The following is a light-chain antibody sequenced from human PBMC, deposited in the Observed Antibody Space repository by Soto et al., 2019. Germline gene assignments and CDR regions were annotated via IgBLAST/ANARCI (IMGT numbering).Light chain of an antibody. CDR3: QQYGSSPLFT. V-gene: IGKV3-20*01. Sequence: EIVLTQSPGTLSLSPGERATLSCRASQSVSSSYLAWYQQKPGQAPRLLIYGASSRATGIPDRFSGSGSGTDATLTISRLEPEGFAVYYCQQYGSSPLFTFGPGNKVDIK. CDR1: QSVSSSY. J-gene: IGKJ3*01. CDR2: GAS.